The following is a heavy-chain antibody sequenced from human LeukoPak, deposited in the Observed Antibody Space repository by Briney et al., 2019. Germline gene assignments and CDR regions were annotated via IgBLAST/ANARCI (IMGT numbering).Heavy chain of an antibody. CDR1: GGSISSSSYY. D-gene: IGHD6-13*01. V-gene: IGHV4-39*01. CDR3: ARFIAAAGFWFDP. J-gene: IGHJ5*02. Sequence: PSETLSLTCTVSGGSISSSSYYWGWIRQPPGKGLEWIGSIYYSGSTYYNPSLKSRVTISVDTSKNQFSLKLSSVTAADTAVYYCARFIAAAGFWFDPWGQGTLVTVSS. CDR2: IYYSGST.